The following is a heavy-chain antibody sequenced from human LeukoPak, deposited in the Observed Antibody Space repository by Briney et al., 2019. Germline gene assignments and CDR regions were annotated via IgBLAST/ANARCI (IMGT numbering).Heavy chain of an antibody. J-gene: IGHJ6*02. CDR2: IIPIFGTA. CDR3: ARVVLGRRWLQTSYYYGMDV. D-gene: IGHD5-24*01. Sequence: ASVKVSCKASGGTFSSYAISWVRQAPGQGLEWMGGIIPIFGTANYAQKFQGRVTITADESTSTAYLELSSLTSEDTAVYYCARVVLGRRWLQTSYYYGMDVWGQGTTVTVSS. V-gene: IGHV1-69*13. CDR1: GGTFSSYA.